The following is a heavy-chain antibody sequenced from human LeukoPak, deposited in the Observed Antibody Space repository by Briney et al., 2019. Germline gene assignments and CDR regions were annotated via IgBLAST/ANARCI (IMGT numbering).Heavy chain of an antibody. CDR3: TRGLHRRCSGGICYQPFDY. V-gene: IGHV3-30*04. Sequence: GGSLRLSCAASGFIFSNYAMHWVRQAPGKGLEWVALISSDGSKIYYADSVKGRFTISRDNSRNTLYLQMNSLRAEDSAVYYCTRGLHRRCSGGICYQPFDYWGQGTLVTVSS. CDR1: GFIFSNYA. J-gene: IGHJ4*02. CDR2: ISSDGSKI. D-gene: IGHD2-15*01.